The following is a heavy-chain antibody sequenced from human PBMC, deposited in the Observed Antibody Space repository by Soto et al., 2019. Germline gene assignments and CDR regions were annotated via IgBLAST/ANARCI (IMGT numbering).Heavy chain of an antibody. CDR2: ISYDGSNK. J-gene: IGHJ4*02. V-gene: IGHV3-30*18. CDR3: AQGGLVIDY. D-gene: IGHD3-9*01. CDR1: GFTVSSYG. Sequence: QVQLVESGGGVVQPGRSLRLSCAASGFTVSSYGMHWVRQAPGKGLEWVAVISYDGSNKYYADSVKGRFTISRDNSKNTLYLQMNSLKAEDTAVYYCAQGGLVIDYWGQGTLVTVSS.